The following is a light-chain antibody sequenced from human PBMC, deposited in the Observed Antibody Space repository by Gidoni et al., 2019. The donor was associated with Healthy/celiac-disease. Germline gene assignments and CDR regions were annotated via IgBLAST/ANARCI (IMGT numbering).Light chain of an antibody. J-gene: IGKJ2*01. V-gene: IGKV4-1*01. CDR1: QSVLYSSNNKNY. Sequence: DIVMTQSPDSLAVSLGERATINCKSSQSVLYSSNNKNYLAWYQQKPGQPPKLLIYWASTRESGVPDRFSGSGSGTDFTLTISSLQAEDVAVYACQQYRSTPYTFGQGTKLEIK. CDR3: QQYRSTPYT. CDR2: WAS.